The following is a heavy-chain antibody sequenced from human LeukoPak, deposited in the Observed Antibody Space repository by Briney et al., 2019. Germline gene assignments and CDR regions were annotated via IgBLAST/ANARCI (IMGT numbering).Heavy chain of an antibody. CDR1: GYTFTGYY. CDR3: ARGLSGLDFYYYYMDV. Sequence: ASVKVSCKASGYTFTGYYMHWVRQAPGQGLEWMGWINPNSGGTNYAQKFQGRVTMTRDTSISTAYMELSRLRSDDTAVYYCARGLSGLDFYYYYMDVWGKGTTVTVSS. J-gene: IGHJ6*03. D-gene: IGHD1-26*01. CDR2: INPNSGGT. V-gene: IGHV1-2*02.